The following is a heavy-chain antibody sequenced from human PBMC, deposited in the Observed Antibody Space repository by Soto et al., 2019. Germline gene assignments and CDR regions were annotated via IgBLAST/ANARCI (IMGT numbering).Heavy chain of an antibody. CDR1: GGSISSGGYY. CDR3: ARIYDSSGYIHSGVSYYFDY. J-gene: IGHJ4*02. D-gene: IGHD3-22*01. CDR2: IYYSGST. Sequence: PSETLSLTCTVSGGSISSGGYYWSWIRQHLGKGLEWIGYIYYSGSTYYNPSLKSRVTISVDTSKNQFSLKLSSVTAADTAVYYCARIYDSSGYIHSGVSYYFDYWGQGTLVTVSS. V-gene: IGHV4-30-4*08.